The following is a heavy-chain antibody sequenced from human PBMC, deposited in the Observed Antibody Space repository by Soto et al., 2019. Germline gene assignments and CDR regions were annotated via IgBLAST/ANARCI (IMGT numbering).Heavy chain of an antibody. CDR3: AKYSSWLSY. J-gene: IGHJ4*02. Sequence: SETLSLTCTVSGGSISSSSYYWGWIRQPPGKGLEWIGSIYYSGSTYYNPSLKSRVTISVDTSKNQFSLKLSSVTAADTAVYYCAKYSSWLSYWGQGTLVTVSS. CDR1: GGSISSSSYY. CDR2: IYYSGST. D-gene: IGHD6-13*01. V-gene: IGHV4-39*01.